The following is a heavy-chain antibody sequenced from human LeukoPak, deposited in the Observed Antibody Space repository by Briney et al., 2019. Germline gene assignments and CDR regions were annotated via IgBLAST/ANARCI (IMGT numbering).Heavy chain of an antibody. CDR3: ARDHYYYGSGSPQFDY. CDR2: IYTSGST. Sequence: SETLSLTCTVSGGSISSYYWSWIRQPAGKGLEWIGRIYTSGSTNYNPSLKSRVTMSVDTSKNQFSLKLSSVTAADTAVYYCARDHYYYGSGSPQFDYWGQGTLVTVSS. D-gene: IGHD3-10*01. J-gene: IGHJ4*02. V-gene: IGHV4-4*07. CDR1: GGSISSYY.